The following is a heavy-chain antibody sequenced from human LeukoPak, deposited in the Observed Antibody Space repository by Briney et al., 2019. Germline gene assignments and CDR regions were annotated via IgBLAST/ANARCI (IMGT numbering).Heavy chain of an antibody. CDR2: IYYSGST. CDR1: GGSISSSSYY. D-gene: IGHD1-1*01. V-gene: IGHV4-39*07. J-gene: IGHJ5*02. Sequence: ASETLSLTCTVSGGSISSSSYYWGWIRQPPGKGLEWIGSIYYSGSTYYNPSLKSRVTISVDTSKNQFSLKLSSVTAADTAVYYGARYFPSANEVIGDWFDPWGQGTLVTVSS. CDR3: ARYFPSANEVIGDWFDP.